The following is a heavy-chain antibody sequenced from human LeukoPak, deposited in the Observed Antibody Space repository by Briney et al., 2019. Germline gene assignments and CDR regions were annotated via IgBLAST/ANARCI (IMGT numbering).Heavy chain of an antibody. CDR3: ARQKYSSGWYENAFDI. CDR2: IYYSGST. CDR1: GGSISSGSYY. Sequence: SETLSLTCTVSGGSISSGSYYWSWIRQPAGKGLELIGYIYYSGSTYYNPSLKSRVTISVDTSKNQFSLKLSSVTAADTAVYYCARQKYSSGWYENAFDIWGQGTMVTVSS. V-gene: IGHV4-61*10. J-gene: IGHJ3*02. D-gene: IGHD6-19*01.